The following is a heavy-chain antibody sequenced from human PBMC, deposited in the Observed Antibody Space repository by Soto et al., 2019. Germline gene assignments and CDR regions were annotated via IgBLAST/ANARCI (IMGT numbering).Heavy chain of an antibody. CDR3: AKDRAVRARGYCSSTSCPKRPYYYYGMDV. CDR2: TSYDGSNK. Sequence: GGSLRLSCAASGFTFSSYGMHWVRQAPGKGLEWVAVTSYDGSNKYYADSVKGRFTISRDNSKNTLYLQMNSLRAEDTAVYYCAKDRAVRARGYCSSTSCPKRPYYYYGMDVWGQGTTVTVS. CDR1: GFTFSSYG. J-gene: IGHJ6*02. V-gene: IGHV3-30*18. D-gene: IGHD2-2*01.